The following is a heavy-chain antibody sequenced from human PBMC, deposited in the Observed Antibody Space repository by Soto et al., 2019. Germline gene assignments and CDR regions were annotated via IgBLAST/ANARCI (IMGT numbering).Heavy chain of an antibody. Sequence: GSVKVSWKASGYIFVNYGIAWVRQAPGQGLEWMGWISPYTGNTHSATKVQGRLTMTTNTSTSTAYMDLGSLTSDDTAVYYCVMVDNYVTPTPQDVWGQGTTVTVSS. CDR1: GYIFVNYG. J-gene: IGHJ6*02. V-gene: IGHV1-18*01. CDR3: VMVDNYVTPTPQDV. D-gene: IGHD3-16*01. CDR2: ISPYTGNT.